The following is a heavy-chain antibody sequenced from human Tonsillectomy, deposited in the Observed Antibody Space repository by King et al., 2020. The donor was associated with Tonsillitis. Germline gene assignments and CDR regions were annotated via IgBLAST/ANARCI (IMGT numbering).Heavy chain of an antibody. CDR2: ASGSGTST. Sequence: VQLVESGGNLVQPGGSLRLSCVASGFTFSSYAMNWVREVPGKGLEWVSTASGSGTSTNSADPVQGRFSISRDNSKNTLYLQMDSLKVKDTAVYYCAKIHSYGGKYLDAFDISGQGTMVTVSS. CDR3: AKIHSYGGKYLDAFDI. J-gene: IGHJ3*02. V-gene: IGHV3-23*04. CDR1: GFTFSSYA. D-gene: IGHD5-18*01.